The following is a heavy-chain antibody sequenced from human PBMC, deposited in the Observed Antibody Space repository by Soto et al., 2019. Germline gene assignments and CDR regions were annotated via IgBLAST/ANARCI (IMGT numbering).Heavy chain of an antibody. CDR2: ISYDGTNK. D-gene: IGHD7-27*01. J-gene: IGHJ4*02. V-gene: IGHV3-30-3*01. CDR1: GFSFSISP. CDR3: ARDPKTSGGQHWAFNYFDS. Sequence: PLRLSCAASGFSFSISPMHWVRQAPGKGPEWVALISYDGTNKFYADSVKGRFTISRDNSKSTLYLQVDSLRPEDAAVYYCARDPKTSGGQHWAFNYFDSWGQGTLVTVSS.